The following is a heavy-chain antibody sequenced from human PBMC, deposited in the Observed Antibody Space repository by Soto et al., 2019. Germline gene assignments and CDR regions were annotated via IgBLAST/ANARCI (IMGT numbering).Heavy chain of an antibody. V-gene: IGHV3-66*01. J-gene: IGHJ6*03. CDR3: ARDRRMDFWSGTPNAPYYYYYMDV. CDR2: IYSGGST. D-gene: IGHD3-3*01. CDR1: GFTVGNHY. Sequence: GRSQRLSRAASGFTVGNHYVSWVRQDQGKGLEWVSVIYSGGSTYYADSVKGRFTISRDNSKNTLYLQMNSLRAEDTAVHYCARDRRMDFWSGTPNAPYYYYYMDVWGKGTTVTVSS.